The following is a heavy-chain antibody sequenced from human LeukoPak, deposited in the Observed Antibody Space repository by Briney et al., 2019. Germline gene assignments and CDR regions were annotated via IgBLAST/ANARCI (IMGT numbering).Heavy chain of an antibody. CDR1: GFTFDDYG. V-gene: IGHV3-20*04. J-gene: IGHJ4*02. CDR3: ARDDLAVAGGPSSISDY. Sequence: GGSLRLSCAASGFTFDDYGMSWVRQAPGKGLEWVSGINWNGGSTGYADSVKGRFTISRDNAKNSLYLQMNSLRAEDTALYYCARDDLAVAGGPSSISDYWGQGTLVTVSS. D-gene: IGHD6-19*01. CDR2: INWNGGST.